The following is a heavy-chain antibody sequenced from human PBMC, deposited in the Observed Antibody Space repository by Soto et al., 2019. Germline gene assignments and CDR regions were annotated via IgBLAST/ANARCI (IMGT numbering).Heavy chain of an antibody. J-gene: IGHJ4*02. D-gene: IGHD6-6*01. CDR1: GFTFTNYA. V-gene: IGHV3-23*01. CDR2: VSGSGDNT. CDR3: TKGADSRPDYFDF. Sequence: EVQLLESGGGLVQPGGSLRLSCAASGFTFTNYAMSWVRQIPGKGLEWVSTVSGSGDNTTYAASVKGRFAISRDKSANTLYLHMNSLRAEDTAVYYCTKGADSRPDYFDFWGQGTLVTVSS.